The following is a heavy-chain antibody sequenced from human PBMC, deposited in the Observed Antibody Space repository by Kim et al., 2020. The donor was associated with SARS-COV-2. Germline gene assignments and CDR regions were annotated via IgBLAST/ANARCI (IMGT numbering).Heavy chain of an antibody. V-gene: IGHV4-59*01. D-gene: IGHD3-3*01. CDR3: ARADFWSGYYFGY. J-gene: IGHJ4*02. Sequence: YNPSLKSRVTISVDTSKNQFSLKLSSVTAADTAVYYCARADFWSGYYFGYWGQGTLVTVSS.